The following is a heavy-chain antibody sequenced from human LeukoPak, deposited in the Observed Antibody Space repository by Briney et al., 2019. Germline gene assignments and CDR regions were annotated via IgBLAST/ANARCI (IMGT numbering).Heavy chain of an antibody. D-gene: IGHD1-26*01. CDR1: GFTVGSNY. Sequence: GGSLRLSCAASGFTVGSNYMSWVRQAPGKGLEWVSVIYSGGSTYYADSVKGRFTISRDNSKNTLYLQMNSLRAEDTAVYYCARGKRVGALYYFDYWGQGTLVTVSS. V-gene: IGHV3-66*01. CDR3: ARGKRVGALYYFDY. CDR2: IYSGGST. J-gene: IGHJ4*02.